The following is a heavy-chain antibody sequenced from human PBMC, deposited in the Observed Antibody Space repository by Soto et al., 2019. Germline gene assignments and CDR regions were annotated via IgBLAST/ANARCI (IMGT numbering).Heavy chain of an antibody. V-gene: IGHV1-69*13. J-gene: IGHJ6*02. D-gene: IGHD6-13*01. CDR1: GGTFSSYA. CDR2: IIPIFGTA. Sequence: ASVKVSCKASGGTFSSYAISWVRQAPGQGLEWMGGIIPIFGTANYAQKFQGRVTITADESTSTAYMELSSLRSEDTAVYYCARGGSGGSSWYDAWEDYYYYGMDVWGQGTTVTVSS. CDR3: ARGGSGGSSWYDAWEDYYYYGMDV.